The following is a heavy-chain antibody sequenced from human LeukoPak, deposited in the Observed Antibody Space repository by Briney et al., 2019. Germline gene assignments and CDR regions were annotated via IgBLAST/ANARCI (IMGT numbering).Heavy chain of an antibody. CDR1: GGSISSYY. D-gene: IGHD5-12*01. V-gene: IGHV4-59*12. Sequence: SETLSLTCTVSGGSISSYYWSWIRQPPGKGLEWIGYIYYSGSTNYNPSLKSRVTISVDTSKNQFSLKLSSVTAADTAVYYCARSTWMIDYWGQGTLVTVSS. CDR3: ARSTWMIDY. CDR2: IYYSGST. J-gene: IGHJ4*02.